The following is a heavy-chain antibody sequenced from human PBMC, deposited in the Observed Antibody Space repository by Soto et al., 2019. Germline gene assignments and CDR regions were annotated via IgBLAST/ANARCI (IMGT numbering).Heavy chain of an antibody. CDR1: GYTFTSYY. D-gene: IGHD6-13*01. V-gene: IGHV1-46*01. J-gene: IGHJ6*02. Sequence: QVQLVQFGAEVKKPGASVKVSCKASGYTFTSYYMHWVRQAPGQGLEWMGIINPSGGSTSYAQKFQGRVTMTRDTCTSTVYMELSSLRSEDTAVYYCARVYGAAAGTYYYYYGMDVWGQGTTVTVSS. CDR2: INPSGGST. CDR3: ARVYGAAAGTYYYYYGMDV.